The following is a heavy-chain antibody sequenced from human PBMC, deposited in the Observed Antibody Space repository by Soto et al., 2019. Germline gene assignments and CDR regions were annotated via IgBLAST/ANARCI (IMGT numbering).Heavy chain of an antibody. V-gene: IGHV3-23*01. D-gene: IGHD1-1*01. Sequence: EVQLLESGGGLVQPGGSLRLSCASSGFAFSSYAFSWVRQAPGKGLDWVSSIGIGGDIYYADSVKGRFAISRDNSKNTLFLQMIGLRAEDTAVYYCGTGTTHSFFDIWGHGTMVTVSS. J-gene: IGHJ3*02. CDR1: GFAFSSYA. CDR3: GTGTTHSFFDI. CDR2: IGIGGDI.